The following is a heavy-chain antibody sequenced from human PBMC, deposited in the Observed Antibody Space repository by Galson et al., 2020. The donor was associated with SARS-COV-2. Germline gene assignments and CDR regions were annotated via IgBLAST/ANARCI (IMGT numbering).Heavy chain of an antibody. CDR3: ASPQSTIFGVVTFDY. CDR2: ISYDGSTK. D-gene: IGHD3-3*01. J-gene: IGHJ4*02. Sequence: TGGSLRLSCAASGFTFSSYAMHWVRQAPGKGLEWVAVISYDGSTKYYADSVKGRFTISRDNSKNTLYLQMNSLRAEDTAVYYCASPQSTIFGVVTFDYWGQGTLVTVSS. CDR1: GFTFSSYA. V-gene: IGHV3-30-3*01.